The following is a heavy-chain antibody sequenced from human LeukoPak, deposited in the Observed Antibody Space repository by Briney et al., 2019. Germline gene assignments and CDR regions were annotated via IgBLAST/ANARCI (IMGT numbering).Heavy chain of an antibody. CDR1: GFTFSSYG. V-gene: IGHV3-33*03. D-gene: IGHD4-17*01. J-gene: IGHJ5*02. CDR2: IWYDGNSK. CDR3: ARGMTTVTLNWFDP. Sequence: GGSLRLSCAASGFTFSSYGMHWVRHPPRKGLERVAVIWYDGNSKFYTDSVKGRFTISRDNSNNTLYLQMDSLRAEDTAVYYCARGMTTVTLNWFDPWGQGTLVTVSS.